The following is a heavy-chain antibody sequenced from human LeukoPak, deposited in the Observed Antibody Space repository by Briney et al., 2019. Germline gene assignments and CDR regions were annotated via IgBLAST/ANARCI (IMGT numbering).Heavy chain of an antibody. J-gene: IGHJ4*02. V-gene: IGHV4-34*01. CDR1: GGSFSGYY. CDR3: ARHKAYGSGSYAPYYFDY. Sequence: SETLSLTCAVYGGSFSGYYWSWIRQPPGKGLEWIGEINHSGSTNYNPSLKSRVTISVDTSKNQFSLKLSSVTAADMAVYYCARHKAYGSGSYAPYYFDYWGQGTQVTVSP. D-gene: IGHD3-10*01. CDR2: INHSGST.